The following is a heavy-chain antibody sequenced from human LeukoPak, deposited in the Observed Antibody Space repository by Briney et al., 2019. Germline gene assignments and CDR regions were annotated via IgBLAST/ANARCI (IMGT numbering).Heavy chain of an antibody. Sequence: ASVKVSCKASGYTFTNYAMHWVRQAPGQRLEWMGWISVSNGNTKYSQKFQGRVTITRDTSATTAYMELSSLRSEDTAVYYCVIRIAAAGNDDWGQGSLVTVPS. V-gene: IGHV1-3*01. CDR3: VIRIAAAGNDD. CDR1: GYTFTNYA. J-gene: IGHJ4*02. CDR2: ISVSNGNT. D-gene: IGHD6-13*01.